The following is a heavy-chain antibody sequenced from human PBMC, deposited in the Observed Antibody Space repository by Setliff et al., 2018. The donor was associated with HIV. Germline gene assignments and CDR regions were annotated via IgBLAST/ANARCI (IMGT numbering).Heavy chain of an antibody. CDR1: GYTFTSHG. V-gene: IGHV1-18*01. D-gene: IGHD2-2*03. Sequence: ASVKVSCKAFGYTFTSHGISWVRQAPGQGLEWMGWISTYNDNTNYAQKLQGRVTMTTETSTTTAYMELRSLISDDTAVYYCVRDSSWIVDSLGQGTLVTVSS. CDR2: ISTYNDNT. J-gene: IGHJ4*02. CDR3: VRDSSWIVDS.